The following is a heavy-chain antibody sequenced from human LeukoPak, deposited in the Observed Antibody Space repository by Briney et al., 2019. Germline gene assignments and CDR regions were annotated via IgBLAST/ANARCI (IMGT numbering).Heavy chain of an antibody. J-gene: IGHJ4*02. CDR3: ARSSPYYYFDY. CDR1: GGSISSGGYS. D-gene: IGHD6-19*01. V-gene: IGHV4-30-2*01. Sequence: SQTLSLTCAVSGGSISSGGYSWSWIRQPPGKGLEWIGYIYHSGSTYYNPSLKSRVTISVDRSKNQFSLKLSSVTAAGTAVYYCARSSPYYYFDYWGQGTLVTVSS. CDR2: IYHSGST.